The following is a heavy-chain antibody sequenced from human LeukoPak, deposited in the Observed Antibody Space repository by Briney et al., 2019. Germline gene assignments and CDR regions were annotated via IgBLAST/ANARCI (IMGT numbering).Heavy chain of an antibody. V-gene: IGHV1-18*04. Sequence: RASVKVSCKASGYTFTSYGINWVRQAPGQGLEWMGWISDKDGHTKYAQKFQGRGTMTIDTSTSTAYMELRSLTSDDTAVYYCARDGELGAALGGASYFWFDPWGQGTLVTVSS. D-gene: IGHD6-25*01. CDR2: ISDKDGHT. CDR1: GYTFTSYG. J-gene: IGHJ5*02. CDR3: ARDGELGAALGGASYFWFDP.